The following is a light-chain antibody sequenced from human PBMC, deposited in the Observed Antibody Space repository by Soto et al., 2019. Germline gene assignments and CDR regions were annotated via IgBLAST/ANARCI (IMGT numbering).Light chain of an antibody. CDR3: CSYAGSSSWV. Sequence: QSALTQPPSASGSPGQSVTISCTGSSSDIGGYDFVSWYQQHPGKAPKLMIYEGSKRPSGVSNRFSGSKSGNTASLTISGLQAEDEADYYCCSYAGSSSWVFGGGTKVTVL. CDR1: SSDIGGYDF. J-gene: IGLJ3*02. V-gene: IGLV2-23*01. CDR2: EGS.